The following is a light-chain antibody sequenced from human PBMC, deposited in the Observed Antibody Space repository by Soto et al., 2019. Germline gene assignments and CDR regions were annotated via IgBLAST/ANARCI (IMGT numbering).Light chain of an antibody. V-gene: IGKV3-20*01. CDR3: QQYGTSPIT. Sequence: ENVLTQSPGTLSLSPGERATLSCRASQTVSSYLTWYQQRPGHAPRLLISGASRRATGIPDRFSGSGSGTDVTLTISRLEPEDFALYYCQQYGTSPITFGQGTRLEIK. CDR1: QTVSSY. CDR2: GAS. J-gene: IGKJ5*01.